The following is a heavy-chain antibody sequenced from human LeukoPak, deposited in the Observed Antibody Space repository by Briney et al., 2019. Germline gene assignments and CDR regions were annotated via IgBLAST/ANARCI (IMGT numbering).Heavy chain of an antibody. CDR3: ASYIAAAGSDAFDI. J-gene: IGHJ3*02. D-gene: IGHD6-13*01. V-gene: IGHV4-59*01. CDR1: GGSFSGYY. CDR2: IYYSGST. Sequence: SETLSLTCAVYGGSFSGYYWSWIRQPPGKGLEWIGYIYYSGSTNYNPSLKSRVTISVDTSKNQFSLKLGSVTAADTAVYYCASYIAAAGSDAFDIWGQGTMVTVSS.